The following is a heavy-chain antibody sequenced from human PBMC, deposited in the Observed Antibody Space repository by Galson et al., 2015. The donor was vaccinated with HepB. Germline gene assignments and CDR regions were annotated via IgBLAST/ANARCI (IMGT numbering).Heavy chain of an antibody. D-gene: IGHD4/OR15-4a*01. V-gene: IGHV1-3*01. J-gene: IGHJ4*02. CDR3: ARDYAHYNPYYFDY. CDR1: GYTFTSYA. Sequence: SVKVSCKASGYTFTSYAMHWVRQAPGQRLEWMGWINAGNGNTKYSQKFQGRVTITRDTSASTAYMELRSLRSDDTAVYYCARDYAHYNPYYFDYWGQGTLVTVSS. CDR2: INAGNGNT.